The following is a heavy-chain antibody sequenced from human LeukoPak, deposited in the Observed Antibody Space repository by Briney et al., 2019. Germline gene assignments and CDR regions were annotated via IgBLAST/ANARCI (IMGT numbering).Heavy chain of an antibody. D-gene: IGHD3-22*01. J-gene: IGHJ4*02. CDR3: ARGEDYYDSSGSLDY. V-gene: IGHV1-69*13. CDR2: IIPIFGTA. CDR1: GGTFSSYA. Sequence: SVKVSCKASGGTFSSYAISWVRQAPGQGLEWMGGIIPIFGTANYAQKFQGRVTITADESTSTAYMELSSLRSEDTAVYYCARGEDYYDSSGSLDYWGQGTLVTVSS.